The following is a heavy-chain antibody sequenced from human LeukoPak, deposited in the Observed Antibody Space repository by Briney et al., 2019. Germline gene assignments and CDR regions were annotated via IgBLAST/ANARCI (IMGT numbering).Heavy chain of an antibody. CDR2: IYYSGST. CDR1: GGSISSGGYY. Sequence: SETLSLTCTVSGGSISSGGYYWSWVRQHPGKGLEWIGYIYYSGSTYYNPSLKSRVTISVDTSKNQFSLKLSSVTAADTAVYYCARGAKYSYSLSPFDYWGQGTLVTVSS. J-gene: IGHJ4*02. V-gene: IGHV4-31*03. D-gene: IGHD5-18*01. CDR3: ARGAKYSYSLSPFDY.